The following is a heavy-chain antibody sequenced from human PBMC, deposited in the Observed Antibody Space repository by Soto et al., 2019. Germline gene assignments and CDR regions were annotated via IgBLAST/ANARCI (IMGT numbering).Heavy chain of an antibody. CDR1: GVTFSSYA. J-gene: IGHJ4*02. Sequence: GASVKVSCKASGVTFSSYAISWVRQAPGQGLEWMGGIIPIFGTANYAQKFQGRVTITADESTSTAYMELSSLRSEDTAVYYCARGHYGGNYFAYWGQGTPVTVSS. V-gene: IGHV1-69*13. CDR3: ARGHYGGNYFAY. CDR2: IIPIFGTA. D-gene: IGHD4-17*01.